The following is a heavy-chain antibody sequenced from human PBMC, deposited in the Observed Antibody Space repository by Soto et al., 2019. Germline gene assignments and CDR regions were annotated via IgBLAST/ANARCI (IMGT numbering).Heavy chain of an antibody. D-gene: IGHD6-13*01. V-gene: IGHV3-30-3*01. CDR3: ARPALIAAAGKPAHFDY. J-gene: IGHJ4*02. CDR1: GFTFSTYA. CDR2: ISYDGSNK. Sequence: GGSLRLSCAASGFTFSTYAMHWVRQAPGKGLEWVALISYDGSNKNYADSVKGRFTISRDSSKNTLYLQMDSLRTEDTAVYYCARPALIAAAGKPAHFDYWGQGTLVTVSS.